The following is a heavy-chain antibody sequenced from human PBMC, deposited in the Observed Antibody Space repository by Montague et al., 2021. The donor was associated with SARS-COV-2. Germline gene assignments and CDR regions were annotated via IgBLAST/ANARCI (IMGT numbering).Heavy chain of an antibody. V-gene: IGHV4-39*01. CDR1: GGSISSSSYY. D-gene: IGHD6-19*01. CDR3: ARLTSAWYDYFED. J-gene: IGHJ4*02. Sequence: SETLSLTCTVSGGSISSSSYYWGWIRQPPGKGSEWIGTIFYTGSTYYNPSLKSRVTMSVDTSRNQFSLKLSSVTAADTAIYYCARLTSAWYDYFEDWGQGTLVTVSS. CDR2: IFYTGST.